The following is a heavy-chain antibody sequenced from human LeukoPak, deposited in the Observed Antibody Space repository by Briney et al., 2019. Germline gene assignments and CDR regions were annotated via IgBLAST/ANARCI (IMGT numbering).Heavy chain of an antibody. CDR2: IIPNFGTA. D-gene: IGHD6-13*01. J-gene: IGHJ6*03. CDR3: ARDGRIAAARNYYYYYMDV. V-gene: IGHV1-69*06. CDR1: GYTFTSYY. Sequence: GASVKVSCKASGYTFTSYYMHWVRQAPAQGLEWMGGIIPNFGTANYAQKFQGRVTITADKSTSTAYMELSSLRSEDTAVYYCARDGRIAAARNYYYYYMDVWGKGTTVTVSS.